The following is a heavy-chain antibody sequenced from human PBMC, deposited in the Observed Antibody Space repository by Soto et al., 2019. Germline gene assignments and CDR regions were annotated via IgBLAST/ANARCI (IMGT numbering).Heavy chain of an antibody. J-gene: IGHJ6*02. CDR1: GGTFSSYA. Sequence: ASVKVSCKASGGTFSSYAISWVRQAPGQGLEWMGGIIPIFGTANYAQKFQGRVTITADESTGTAYMELSSLRSEDTAVYYCAREIRSLGVVISYYYGMDVWGQGTTVTVSS. CDR2: IIPIFGTA. CDR3: AREIRSLGVVISYYYGMDV. V-gene: IGHV1-69*13. D-gene: IGHD3-3*01.